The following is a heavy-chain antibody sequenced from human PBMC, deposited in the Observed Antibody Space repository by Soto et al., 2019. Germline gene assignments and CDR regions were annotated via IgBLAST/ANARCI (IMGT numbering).Heavy chain of an antibody. CDR2: IYSGGST. Sequence: PGGSLRLSCAASGFTVSSNYMSWVRQAPGKGLEWVSVIYSGGSTYYADSVKGRFTISRDNSKNTLYLQMNSLRAEDTAVYYCAREVTTGFYYYYYMDVWGKGTTVTVSS. J-gene: IGHJ6*03. D-gene: IGHD4-17*01. CDR1: GFTVSSNY. V-gene: IGHV3-66*01. CDR3: AREVTTGFYYYYYMDV.